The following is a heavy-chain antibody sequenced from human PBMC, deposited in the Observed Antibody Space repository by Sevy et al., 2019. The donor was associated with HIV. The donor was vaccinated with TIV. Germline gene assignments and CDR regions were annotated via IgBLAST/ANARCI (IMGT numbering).Heavy chain of an antibody. CDR1: GFTVSSNY. CDR2: IYSGGST. J-gene: IGHJ3*02. CDR3: ARGSGNGGPRAAFDI. D-gene: IGHD3-10*01. Sequence: GGSLRLSCAASGFTVSSNYMSWVRQAPGKGLEWVSVIYSGGSTYYADSVKGRFTISRDNSKNTLYLQMNSLRAEDTAVYYCARGSGNGGPRAAFDIWGQGTMVTVSS. V-gene: IGHV3-53*01.